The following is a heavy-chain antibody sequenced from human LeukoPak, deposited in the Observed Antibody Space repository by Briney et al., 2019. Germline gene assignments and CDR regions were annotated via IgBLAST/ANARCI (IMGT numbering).Heavy chain of an antibody. D-gene: IGHD1-26*01. V-gene: IGHV3-30*01. Sequence: GGSLRLSCAASGFTFSSYAMHWVRQAPGKGLEWVAAISYDGSNKYYADSVKGRFTISRDNSKNTLYLQMNSLRAEDTAVYYCAKDLERWELVYWGQGTLVTVSS. CDR2: ISYDGSNK. CDR3: AKDLERWELVY. CDR1: GFTFSSYA. J-gene: IGHJ4*02.